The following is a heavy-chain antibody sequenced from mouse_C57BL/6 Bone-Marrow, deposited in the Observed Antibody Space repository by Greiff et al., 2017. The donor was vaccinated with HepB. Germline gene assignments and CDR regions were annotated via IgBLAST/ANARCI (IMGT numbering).Heavy chain of an antibody. CDR2: IYPGDGDT. D-gene: IGHD1-3*01. CDR3: ARSYKGDY. Sequence: QVQLQQSGPELVKPGASVKISCKASGYAFSSSWMNWVKQRPGKGLEWIGRIYPGDGDTNYNGKFKGKATLTADKSSSTAYMQLSSLTSEDSAVYFCARSYKGDYWGQGTSVTVSS. J-gene: IGHJ4*01. V-gene: IGHV1-82*01. CDR1: GYAFSSSW.